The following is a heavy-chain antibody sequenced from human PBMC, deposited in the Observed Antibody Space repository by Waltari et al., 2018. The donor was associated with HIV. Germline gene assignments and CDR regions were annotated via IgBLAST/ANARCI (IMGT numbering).Heavy chain of an antibody. CDR2: LYSGGST. D-gene: IGHD3-16*01. CDR3: SVSGSPDY. CDR1: GFTVSSNY. J-gene: IGHJ4*02. V-gene: IGHV3-53*01. Sequence: EVQLVESGGGLIQPGGSLRLSCAASGFTVSSNYMIWVRQAPGKGRECVSVLYSGGSTYYADSVKGRFTISRDNSKNTLYLQMNSLRAEDTAVYYCSVSGSPDYWGQGTLVTVSS.